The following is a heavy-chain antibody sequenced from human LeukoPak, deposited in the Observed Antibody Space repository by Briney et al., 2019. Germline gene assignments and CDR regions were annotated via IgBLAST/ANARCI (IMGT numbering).Heavy chain of an antibody. D-gene: IGHD4-23*01. Sequence: PGGSLRLSCAASGFTFSSYSMNWVRQAPGEGLEWVSYISSSSSTIYYADPVKGRFTISRENAKNSLYLQMNSLRAEDTAVYYCPRDYWTTVVTPGKYFDYWGQGTLVTVSS. CDR2: ISSSSSTI. CDR3: PRDYWTTVVTPGKYFDY. V-gene: IGHV3-48*01. J-gene: IGHJ4*02. CDR1: GFTFSSYS.